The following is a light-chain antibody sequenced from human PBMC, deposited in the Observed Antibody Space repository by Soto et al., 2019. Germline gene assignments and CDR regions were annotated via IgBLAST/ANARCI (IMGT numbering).Light chain of an antibody. CDR3: QQRSEWPLN. J-gene: IGKJ4*01. CDR1: QTIDTY. V-gene: IGKV1-39*01. Sequence: DIQLTQSPSSLSASVGDRVTITCRASQTIDTYVNWYQHKPGTAPKVLIYAATYLQNGVPSRFSGTGSGADFTLTISSLQPEDFAVYFCQQRSEWPLNFGGGTKV. CDR2: AAT.